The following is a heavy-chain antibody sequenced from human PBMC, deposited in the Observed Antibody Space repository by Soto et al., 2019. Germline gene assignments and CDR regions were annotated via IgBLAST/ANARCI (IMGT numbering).Heavy chain of an antibody. J-gene: IGHJ6*02. D-gene: IGHD3-10*01. Sequence: QVQLVQSGAEVKKPGSSVKVSCKASGGTFSNYIISWVRQAPGQGLEWMGRVIPIIGTVNYAQKFQGRVTIIEHKATSTAYMELSSLRSEDTAVYYCARVGGGVSGSTPLFYYHGMDGWGQGTTVTVSS. CDR2: VIPIIGTV. V-gene: IGHV1-69*08. CDR3: ARVGGGVSGSTPLFYYHGMDG. CDR1: GGTFSNYI.